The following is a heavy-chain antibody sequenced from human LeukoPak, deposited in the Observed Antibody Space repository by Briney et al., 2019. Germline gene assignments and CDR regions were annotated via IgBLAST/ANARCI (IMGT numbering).Heavy chain of an antibody. V-gene: IGHV3-48*01. D-gene: IGHD3/OR15-3a*01. CDR3: ARTGLGLYSFDY. CDR2: ITGSLNSI. CDR1: GFTFSSYS. J-gene: IGHJ4*02. Sequence: GGSLRLSCAASGFTFSSYSMNWVRQAPGKGLEWISYITGSLNSIHYADSVKGRFTISGDNAKNSVYLQMNGLRLEDTAVYYCARTGLGLYSFDYWGQGTLVTVSS.